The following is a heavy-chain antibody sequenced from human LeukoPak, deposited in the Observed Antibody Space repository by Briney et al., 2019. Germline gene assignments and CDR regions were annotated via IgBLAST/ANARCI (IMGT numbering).Heavy chain of an antibody. CDR3: ARVSYSITMVRGVINHPGGNYYFDY. D-gene: IGHD3-10*01. Sequence: SVKVSCKASGGTFSSYAISWVQQAPGQGLEWMGGIIPIFGTANYAQKFQGRVTITADESTSTAYMELSSLRSEDTAVYYCARVSYSITMVRGVINHPGGNYYFDYWGQGTLVTVSS. CDR2: IIPIFGTA. J-gene: IGHJ4*02. V-gene: IGHV1-69*13. CDR1: GGTFSSYA.